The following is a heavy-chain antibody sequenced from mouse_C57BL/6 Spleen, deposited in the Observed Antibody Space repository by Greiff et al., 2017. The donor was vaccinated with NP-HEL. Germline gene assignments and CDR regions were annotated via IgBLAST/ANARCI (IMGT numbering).Heavy chain of an antibody. CDR3: AVYYDYDSYYFDY. D-gene: IGHD2-4*01. CDR1: GYAFSSYW. J-gene: IGHJ2*01. CDR2: IYPGDGDT. Sequence: QVQLQQSGAELVKPGASVKISCKASGYAFSSYWMNWVKQRPGKGLEWIGQIYPGDGDTNYNGKFKGKATLTADKSSSTAYMQLSSLTSEDSAVYFCAVYYDYDSYYFDYWGQGTTLTVSS. V-gene: IGHV1-80*01.